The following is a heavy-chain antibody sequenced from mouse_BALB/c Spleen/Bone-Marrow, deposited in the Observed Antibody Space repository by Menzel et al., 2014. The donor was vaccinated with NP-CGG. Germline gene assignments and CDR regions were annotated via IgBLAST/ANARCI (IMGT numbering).Heavy chain of an antibody. V-gene: IGHV14-3*02. CDR2: IDPANGNT. D-gene: IGHD1-1*01. Sequence: VKVVESGAELVKPGASVKLSCTASGFNIKDTYMHWVKQRPEQGLEWIGRIDPANGNTKYDPKFQGKATITADTSSNTAYLQLSSLTSEDTAVYYCARYYYGSSLFDYWGQGTTLTVSS. J-gene: IGHJ2*01. CDR1: GFNIKDTY. CDR3: ARYYYGSSLFDY.